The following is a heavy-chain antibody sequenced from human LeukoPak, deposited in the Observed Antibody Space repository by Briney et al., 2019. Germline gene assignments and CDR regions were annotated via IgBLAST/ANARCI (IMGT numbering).Heavy chain of an antibody. CDR3: ARYEAVPGPPDYYGSGSYYV. CDR2: IYYSGST. CDR1: GGSISSSSYY. J-gene: IGHJ4*02. D-gene: IGHD3-10*01. Sequence: SETLSLTCTVSGGSISSSSYYWGWIRQPPGKGLEWIGSIYYSGSTYYNPSLKSRVTISVDTSKNQFSLKLSSVTAADTAVYYCARYEAVPGPPDYYGSGSYYVWGQGTLVTVSS. V-gene: IGHV4-39*01.